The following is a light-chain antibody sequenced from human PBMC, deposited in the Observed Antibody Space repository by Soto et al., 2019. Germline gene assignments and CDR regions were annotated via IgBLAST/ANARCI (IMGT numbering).Light chain of an antibody. V-gene: IGKV3-20*01. CDR3: QQYGSSPST. J-gene: IGKJ1*01. CDR2: GAS. CDR1: QTIRSNY. Sequence: ETVLTQSPGTLSLSPGERATLSCRASQTIRSNYLAWYRQTPGQAPRLLIYGASNRATGIADRFSGSGSGTDCTLIISRLEPEDFALYYCQQYGSSPSTFGQGTKVESK.